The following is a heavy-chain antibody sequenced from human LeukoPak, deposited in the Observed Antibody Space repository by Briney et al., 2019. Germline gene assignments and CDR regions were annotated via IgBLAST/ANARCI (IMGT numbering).Heavy chain of an antibody. Sequence: SETLSLTCAVYGWSFNDYYWNWIRQPPGKGLEWIGEINARGDTNYNPSLKSQVNIPVDTSKKQFSLRLTSMIAADTALYYCARGQVPAARGYNWFDPWGQGTLVTVSS. CDR2: INARGDT. CDR3: ARGQVPAARGYNWFDP. J-gene: IGHJ5*02. V-gene: IGHV4-34*01. CDR1: GWSFNDYY. D-gene: IGHD2-2*01.